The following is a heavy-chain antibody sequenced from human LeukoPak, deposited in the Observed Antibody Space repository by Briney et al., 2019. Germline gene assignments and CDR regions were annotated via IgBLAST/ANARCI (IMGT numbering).Heavy chain of an antibody. CDR2: ISAYSGNT. J-gene: IGHJ4*02. CDR1: GYTFTSYA. D-gene: IGHD2-2*01. Sequence: ASVKVSCKASGYTFTSYAMNWVRQAPGQWLEWMGWISAYSGNTDYAQNLQDRVTMTTDTSTSTAYMELRSLRSDDTAVYYCARVGAYCSSSSCFDYWDQGTLVTVSS. V-gene: IGHV1-18*01. CDR3: ARVGAYCSSSSCFDY.